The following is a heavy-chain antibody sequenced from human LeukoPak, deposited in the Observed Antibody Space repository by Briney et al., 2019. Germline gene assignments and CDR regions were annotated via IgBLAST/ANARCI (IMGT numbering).Heavy chain of an antibody. V-gene: IGHV4-59*12. CDR2: IHYSGST. CDR3: VRAIRYYDILSGYQEAYYFDY. J-gene: IGHJ4*02. Sequence: SETLSLTCTVSGGSINSYYWSWIRQPPEKGLEWIGYIHYSGSTNYNPSLRSRVTISVDTSKIQFFLNLNSVTAADSAVYYCVRAIRYYDILSGYQEAYYFDYWGQETLVTVSS. D-gene: IGHD3-9*01. CDR1: GGSINSYY.